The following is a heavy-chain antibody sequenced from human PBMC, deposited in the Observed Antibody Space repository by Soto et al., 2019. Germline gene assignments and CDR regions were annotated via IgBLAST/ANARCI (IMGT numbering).Heavy chain of an antibody. CDR2: INPNSGGT. J-gene: IGHJ4*02. D-gene: IGHD3-22*01. Sequence: ASVKVSCKASGYTFTGYYMHCVRQAPGQVLEWMGWINPNSGGTNYAQKFQGWVTMTRDTSISTAYMELSRLRSDDTAVYYRARGSPVHYYDSSGYFDYWGQGTLVTVSS. V-gene: IGHV1-2*04. CDR1: GYTFTGYY. CDR3: ARGSPVHYYDSSGYFDY.